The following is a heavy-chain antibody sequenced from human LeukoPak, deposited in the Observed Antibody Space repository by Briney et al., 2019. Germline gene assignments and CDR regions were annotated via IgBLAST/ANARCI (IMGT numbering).Heavy chain of an antibody. CDR3: ARESYGGYSGYVIYYMDV. D-gene: IGHD5-12*01. CDR1: GFTFDDYG. J-gene: IGHJ6*03. V-gene: IGHV3-20*04. CDR2: INWNGGST. Sequence: GGSLRLSCAASGFTFDDYGMSWVRQAPGKGLEWVSGINWNGGSTGYADSVKGRFTISRDNAKNSLYLQMNSPRAEDTALYYCARESYGGYSGYVIYYMDVWGKGTTVTVSS.